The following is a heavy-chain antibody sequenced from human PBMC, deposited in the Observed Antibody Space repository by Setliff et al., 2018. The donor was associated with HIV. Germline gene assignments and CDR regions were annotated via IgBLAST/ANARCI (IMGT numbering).Heavy chain of an antibody. CDR1: GGDFRNYA. CDR3: AILGRRYCNHYTASCYETAGGDSDLKTSDY. V-gene: IGHV1-69*13. J-gene: IGHJ4*02. CDR2: ILPLPNSP. D-gene: IGHD2-21*02. Sequence: SVKVSCKASGGDFRNYAISWVRQAPGQGLEWVGGILPLPNSPNFAQRFEGRVTLTADGTTRTVYMDFTSLRPDDTAVYYCAILGRRYCNHYTASCYETAGGDSDLKTSDYWGPGTLVTVSS.